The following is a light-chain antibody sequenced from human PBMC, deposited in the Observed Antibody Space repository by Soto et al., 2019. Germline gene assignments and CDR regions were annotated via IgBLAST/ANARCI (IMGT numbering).Light chain of an antibody. CDR2: DAS. V-gene: IGKV1-5*01. CDR1: QSISSW. Sequence: DIQMTQSPSTLSASVGDRVTITCRASQSISSWLAWYQQKPGKAPKLLIYDASSLESGVPSRFSGSGSGTEFTLTNTSLQPDDFANYYRQHWETFGQGTKVEIK. J-gene: IGKJ1*01. CDR3: QHWET.